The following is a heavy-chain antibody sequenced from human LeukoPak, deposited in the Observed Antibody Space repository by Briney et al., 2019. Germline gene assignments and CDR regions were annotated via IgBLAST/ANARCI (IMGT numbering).Heavy chain of an antibody. Sequence: SETLSLTCSVSGGDISTYHWSWIRQSPGEAFEYIGNVYYSGSTNYNPSLRSRVTISVDVSKNQFSLNVRSVTTADTAVYYCARGSGSYGFFDVWGQGTLVTVSA. CDR3: ARGSGSYGFFDV. CDR1: GGDISTYH. V-gene: IGHV4-59*13. D-gene: IGHD5-18*01. J-gene: IGHJ4*02. CDR2: VYYSGST.